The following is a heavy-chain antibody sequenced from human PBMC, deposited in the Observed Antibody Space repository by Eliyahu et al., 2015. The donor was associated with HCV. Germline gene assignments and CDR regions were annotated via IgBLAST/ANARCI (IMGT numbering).Heavy chain of an antibody. Sequence: QVQLVQSGAEVKKPGASVKVSCKASGYTFTSYAMHWVRQAPGQRLEWMGWINAGNGNTKXSQKFQDRVTITRDTSASTAYMELSSLRSEDTAVYYCARFKALGGAYDYWGQGTLVTVSS. V-gene: IGHV1-3*01. D-gene: IGHD3-16*01. CDR3: ARFKALGGAYDY. J-gene: IGHJ4*02. CDR1: GYTFTSYA. CDR2: INAGNGNT.